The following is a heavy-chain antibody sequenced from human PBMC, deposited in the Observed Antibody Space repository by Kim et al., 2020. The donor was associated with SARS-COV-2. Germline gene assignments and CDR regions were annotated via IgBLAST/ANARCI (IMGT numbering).Heavy chain of an antibody. V-gene: IGHV5-10-1*01. CDR1: GYSFTSYW. J-gene: IGHJ3*02. Sequence: GESLKISCKGSGYSFTSYWISWVRQMPGKGLEWMGRIDPSDSYTNYSPSFQGHVTIAADKSISTAYLQWSSLKASDTAMYYCARSYAGIGDAFDIWGQGTMVTVSS. CDR3: ARSYAGIGDAFDI. CDR2: IDPSDSYT. D-gene: IGHD3-16*01.